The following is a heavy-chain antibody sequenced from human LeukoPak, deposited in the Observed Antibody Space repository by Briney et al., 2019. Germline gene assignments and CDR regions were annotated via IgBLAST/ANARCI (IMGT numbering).Heavy chain of an antibody. V-gene: IGHV5-51*01. D-gene: IGHD3-22*01. CDR3: ARQGDSSGYYPPGYFDY. Sequence: GESLKISCKGSGYSFTSYWIGWVRQMPGKGLEWMGIIYPGDSDTRYSPSFQSQVTISADKSISTAYLQWSSLKASDTAMYYCARQGDSSGYYPPGYFDYWGQGTLVTVSS. CDR1: GYSFTSYW. CDR2: IYPGDSDT. J-gene: IGHJ4*02.